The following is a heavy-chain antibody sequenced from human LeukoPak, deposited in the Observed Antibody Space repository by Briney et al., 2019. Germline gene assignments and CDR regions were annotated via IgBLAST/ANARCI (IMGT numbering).Heavy chain of an antibody. Sequence: PGGSLRLSCAASGFTFSTYAMTWVRQAPGKGLEWVSTISGSGGSTYYADSVKGRFTISRDNSKNTLYLQMNSLRAEDTAVYYCARDGRRGSSWSYYYYGMDVWGQGTTVTVSS. D-gene: IGHD6-13*01. V-gene: IGHV3-23*01. CDR2: ISGSGGST. CDR3: ARDGRRGSSWSYYYYGMDV. CDR1: GFTFSTYA. J-gene: IGHJ6*02.